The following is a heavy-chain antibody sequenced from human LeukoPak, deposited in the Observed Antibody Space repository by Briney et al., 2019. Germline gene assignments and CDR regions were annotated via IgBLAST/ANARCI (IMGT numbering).Heavy chain of an antibody. D-gene: IGHD3-16*02. CDR2: INHGGST. Sequence: PSETLSLTCAVYGGSFSGYYWSWIRQPPGKGLEWIGEINHGGSTNYNPSLKSRVTISVDTSKNQFSLKLSSVTAADTAVYYCARGPGYDYVWGSYRYTVPFDYWGQGTLVTVSS. CDR3: ARGPGYDYVWGSYRYTVPFDY. V-gene: IGHV4-34*01. CDR1: GGSFSGYY. J-gene: IGHJ4*02.